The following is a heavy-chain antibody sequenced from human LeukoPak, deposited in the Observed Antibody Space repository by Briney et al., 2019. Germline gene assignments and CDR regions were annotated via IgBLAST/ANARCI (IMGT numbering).Heavy chain of an antibody. Sequence: SETLSLTCTVSGGSISSYYWSWIRQSPGKGLEWIGYIYYSGSTDYNPSLKSRVTISVDTSKKSFSLKLTSVTAADTAVYYCAREYTLYRSGWFLDYWGQGTVVTVSS. D-gene: IGHD6-19*01. CDR1: GGSISSYY. V-gene: IGHV4-59*01. J-gene: IGHJ4*02. CDR3: AREYTLYRSGWFLDY. CDR2: IYYSGST.